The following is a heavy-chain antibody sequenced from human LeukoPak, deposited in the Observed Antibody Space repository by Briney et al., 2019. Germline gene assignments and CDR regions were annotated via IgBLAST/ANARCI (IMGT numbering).Heavy chain of an antibody. CDR1: GFTFSSYG. CDR2: ISGSGGST. Sequence: GGSLRLSCAASGFTFSSYGMSWVRQAPGKGLEWVSAISGSGGSTYYADSVKGRFTISRDNSKNTLYLQMNSLRAEDTAVYYCAKDQKSGYSYGYFDYWGQGTLVTVSS. CDR3: AKDQKSGYSYGYFDY. D-gene: IGHD5-18*01. J-gene: IGHJ4*02. V-gene: IGHV3-23*01.